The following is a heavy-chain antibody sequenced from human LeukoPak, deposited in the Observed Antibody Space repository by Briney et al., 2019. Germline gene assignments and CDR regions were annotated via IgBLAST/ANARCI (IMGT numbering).Heavy chain of an antibody. CDR2: IYYSGST. CDR1: GGSISSSSYY. J-gene: IGHJ5*02. CDR3: ARCYGSGSYNWFDP. Sequence: PSETLSLTCTVSGGSISSSSYYWGWIRQPPGKGLEWIGSIYYSGSTNYNPSLKSRVTISVDTSKNQSSLKLSSVTAADTAVYYCARCYGSGSYNWFDPWGQGTLVTVSS. V-gene: IGHV4-39*07. D-gene: IGHD3-10*01.